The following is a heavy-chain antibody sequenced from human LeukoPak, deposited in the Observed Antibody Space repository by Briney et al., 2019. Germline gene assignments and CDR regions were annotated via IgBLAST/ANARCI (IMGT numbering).Heavy chain of an antibody. D-gene: IGHD5-12*01. CDR2: IYTSGSS. CDR3: ARGYSGYGTRFDP. J-gene: IGHJ5*02. CDR1: GDSISSTSYY. V-gene: IGHV4-61*02. Sequence: SQTLSLTCTVSGDSISSTSYYWSWIRQPAGKGLEWIGRIYTSGSSDYNPSLKSRVTISVDTSKNHFSLKLSSVTAADTAVYYCARGYSGYGTRFDPWGQGTLVTVSS.